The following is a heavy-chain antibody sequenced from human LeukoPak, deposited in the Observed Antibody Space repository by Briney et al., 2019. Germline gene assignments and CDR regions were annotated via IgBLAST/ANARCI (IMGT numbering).Heavy chain of an antibody. D-gene: IGHD2-2*01. V-gene: IGHV1-2*02. CDR1: GYTFTIYY. Sequence: ASVKVSCKASGYTFTIYYMHWVRQAPGEGRWWRGWINPNSGGTNYAQKFQGRVTMTRDTSISTAYMELSRLRSDDTAVYYCARGGIEAAARSWFDHWGQGTLVTVSS. CDR3: ARGGIEAAARSWFDH. J-gene: IGHJ5*02. CDR2: INPNSGGT.